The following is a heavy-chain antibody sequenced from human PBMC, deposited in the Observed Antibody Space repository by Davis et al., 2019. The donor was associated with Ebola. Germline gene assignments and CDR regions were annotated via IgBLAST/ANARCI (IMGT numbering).Heavy chain of an antibody. V-gene: IGHV3-33*06. CDR2: IWYDGSRK. J-gene: IGHJ4*02. Sequence: GESLKISCAASGFNFRSYGMHWVRQAPDKGLEWVAVIWYDGSRKYYGDSVKGRFTISRDNSKNTLNLQMNSLRAEDTAVYYCAKLNTVTTWPVVGYWGQGTLVTVSS. CDR3: AKLNTVTTWPVVGY. D-gene: IGHD4-11*01. CDR1: GFNFRSYG.